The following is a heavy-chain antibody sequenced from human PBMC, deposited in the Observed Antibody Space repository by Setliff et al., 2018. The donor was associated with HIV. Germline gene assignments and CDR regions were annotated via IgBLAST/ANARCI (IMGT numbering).Heavy chain of an antibody. J-gene: IGHJ3*02. CDR1: GFTFSTYA. D-gene: IGHD4-17*01. CDR2: ISGSDDNT. CDR3: AKDGDYGGNNIDAFDI. V-gene: IGHV3-23*01. Sequence: GESLKISCVASGFTFSTYAMSWVRQAPGKGLEWVSTISGSDDNTYYADSVKGRFTISRDNSKNTLYLQMNSLRAEDSALYYCAKDGDYGGNNIDAFDIWGQGTMVTV.